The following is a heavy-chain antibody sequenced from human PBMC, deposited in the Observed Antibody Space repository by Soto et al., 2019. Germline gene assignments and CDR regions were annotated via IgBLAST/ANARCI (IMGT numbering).Heavy chain of an antibody. D-gene: IGHD3-9*01. CDR3: AKAMYYDILTGYSDY. J-gene: IGHJ4*02. V-gene: IGHV3-23*01. Sequence: GGSLRLSCAASGFTFSSYAMSWVRQAPGKGLEWVLAISGSGGSTYYADSVKGRFTISRDNSKNTLYLQMNSLRAEDTAVYYCAKAMYYDILTGYSDYWGQGTLVTVSS. CDR1: GFTFSSYA. CDR2: ISGSGGST.